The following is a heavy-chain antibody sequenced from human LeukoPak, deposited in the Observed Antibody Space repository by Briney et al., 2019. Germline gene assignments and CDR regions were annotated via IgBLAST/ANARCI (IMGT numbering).Heavy chain of an antibody. CDR2: ISSSGSTI. CDR1: GFTFSDYY. V-gene: IGHV3-11*04. Sequence: PGGSLRLSCAASGFTFSDYYMSWIRQAPGKGLEWVSYISSSGSTIYYADSVKGRFTISRDNAKNSLYPQMNSLRAEDTAVYYCARDGDYYGSGSYYNEVYYFDYWGQGTLVTVSS. D-gene: IGHD3-10*01. CDR3: ARDGDYYGSGSYYNEVYYFDY. J-gene: IGHJ4*02.